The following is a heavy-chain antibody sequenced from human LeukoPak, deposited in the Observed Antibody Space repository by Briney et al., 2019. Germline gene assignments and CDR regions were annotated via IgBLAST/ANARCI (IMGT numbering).Heavy chain of an antibody. J-gene: IGHJ4*02. D-gene: IGHD3-16*02. Sequence: SVKVSCKASGGTFSSYAISWVRQAPGQGLEWMGRIIPILGIANYAQKFQGRVTITADKSTSTAYMELSSLRSEDTAVYYCARDVRLGELSAYYFDYWGQGTLVTVSS. CDR2: IIPILGIA. V-gene: IGHV1-69*04. CDR1: GGTFSSYA. CDR3: ARDVRLGELSAYYFDY.